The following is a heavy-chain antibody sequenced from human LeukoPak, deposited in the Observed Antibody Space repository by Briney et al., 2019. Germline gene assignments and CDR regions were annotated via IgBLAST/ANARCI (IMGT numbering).Heavy chain of an antibody. D-gene: IGHD3-9*01. CDR1: GGSFSGYY. J-gene: IGHJ1*01. Sequence: SETLSLTCAVYGGSFSGYYWSWIRQPLGKGLEWIGEINHSGSTNYNPSLKSRVTISVDTSKNQFSLKLSSVTAADTAVYYCARGRRYDILTGYPKYFQHWGQGTLVTVSS. V-gene: IGHV4-34*01. CDR2: INHSGST. CDR3: ARGRRYDILTGYPKYFQH.